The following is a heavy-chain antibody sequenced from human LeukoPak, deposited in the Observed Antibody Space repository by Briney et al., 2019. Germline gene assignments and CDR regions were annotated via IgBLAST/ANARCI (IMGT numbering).Heavy chain of an antibody. CDR3: AKEGHDWLVYYFDN. J-gene: IGHJ4*02. V-gene: IGHV3-7*01. D-gene: IGHD3-9*01. Sequence: GRSLRPSRAASGFTFSSYWMSWVRQAPGRGLEWVGNIKQDGSEKYYIDSVKGRFTVSRDSAKNSLYLQINSLRAEETAVYCCAKEGHDWLVYYFDNWGQGTLVTVSS. CDR1: GFTFSSYW. CDR2: IKQDGSEK.